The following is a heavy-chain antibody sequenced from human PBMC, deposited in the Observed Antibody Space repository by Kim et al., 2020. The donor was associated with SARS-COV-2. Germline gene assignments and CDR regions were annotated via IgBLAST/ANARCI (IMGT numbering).Heavy chain of an antibody. V-gene: IGHV3-23*01. Sequence: DYANSGRGRLTISRDNSKNTLSLQMNSLRAEDTALYYCAKTGQLDYWGQGTLVTVSS. J-gene: IGHJ4*02. D-gene: IGHD6-13*01. CDR3: AKTGQLDY.